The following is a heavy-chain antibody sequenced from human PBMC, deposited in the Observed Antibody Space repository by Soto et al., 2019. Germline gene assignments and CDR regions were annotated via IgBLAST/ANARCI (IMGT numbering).Heavy chain of an antibody. V-gene: IGHV3-23*01. CDR2: ISGSGYST. D-gene: IGHD2-2*01. CDR3: AKGRGYCTSTSCYVGSDY. Sequence: EVQLLESGGGLVQPGGSLRISCAASGFTFSSYAMSWVRQAPGKGLEWVSAISGSGYSTYYADSVKGRFTISRDNSKNTLYLQMNSLRAEDTAVYYCAKGRGYCTSTSCYVGSDYWGQGTLVTVSS. J-gene: IGHJ4*02. CDR1: GFTFSSYA.